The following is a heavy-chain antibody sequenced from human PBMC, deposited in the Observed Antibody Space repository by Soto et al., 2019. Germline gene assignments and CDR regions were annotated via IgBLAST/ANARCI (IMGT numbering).Heavy chain of an antibody. V-gene: IGHV4-59*01. CDR1: GGSISSYY. CDR3: AGGTPTVAYYYYYYMDV. J-gene: IGHJ6*03. D-gene: IGHD3-16*01. Sequence: QVQLQESGPGLVKPSETLSLTCTVSGGSISSYYWSWIRQPPGKGLEWIGYIYYSGSTNYNPSLKSRVTISVDTSKNQFSLKLSSMTAADTAVYYCAGGTPTVAYYYYYYMDVWGKGTTVTVSS. CDR2: IYYSGST.